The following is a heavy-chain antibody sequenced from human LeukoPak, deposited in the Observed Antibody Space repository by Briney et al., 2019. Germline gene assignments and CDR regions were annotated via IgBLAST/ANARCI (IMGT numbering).Heavy chain of an antibody. V-gene: IGHV3-23*01. CDR2: ISASGGST. CDR1: GFTFSSYA. CDR3: AKVVVRGSYYFDY. D-gene: IGHD3-10*01. Sequence: GGSLRLSCAASGFTFSSYAMSWVRQAPGKGLEWVSDISASGGSTYYADSVKGRFTISRDNSKNTLYLQVNSLRVEDTAVYYCAKVVVRGSYYFDYWGQGTLVTVSS. J-gene: IGHJ4*02.